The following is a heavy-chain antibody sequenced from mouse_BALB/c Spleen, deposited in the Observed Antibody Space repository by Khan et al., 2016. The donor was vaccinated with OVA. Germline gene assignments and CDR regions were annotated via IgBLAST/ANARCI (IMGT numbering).Heavy chain of an antibody. CDR1: GFNIQDTY. CDR3: ARNDSDDVDY. D-gene: IGHD2-12*01. Sequence: VQLQQSGAELVKPGASVKLSCTASGFNIQDTYIHWVKQRPEQGLEWIGRIDPSNGNTKYDPKFQGKATITADTSSNTAYLQLSSLTSEDTAVYYCARNDSDDVDYWGHGTTVTDSS. J-gene: IGHJ2*01. CDR2: IDPSNGNT. V-gene: IGHV14-3*02.